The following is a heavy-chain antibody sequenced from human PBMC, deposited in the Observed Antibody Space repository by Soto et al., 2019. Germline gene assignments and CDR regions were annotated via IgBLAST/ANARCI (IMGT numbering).Heavy chain of an antibody. CDR3: ARGRGITMIAGGYYFDY. CDR2: IYYSGST. Sequence: PSETLSLTCTVSGGSISSGGYYWSWIRQHPGKGLEWIGYIYYSGSTYYNPSLKSRVTISVDTSKNQFSLKPSSVTAADTAVYYCARGRGITMIAGGYYFDYWGQGTLVTVSS. J-gene: IGHJ4*02. D-gene: IGHD3-22*01. V-gene: IGHV4-31*03. CDR1: GGSISSGGYY.